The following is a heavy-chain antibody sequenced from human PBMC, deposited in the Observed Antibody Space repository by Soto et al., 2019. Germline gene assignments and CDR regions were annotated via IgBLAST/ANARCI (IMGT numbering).Heavy chain of an antibody. Sequence: VGSLRLSCAASGFTFGSYAMSWVRQAPGKGLEWVSSICGSSANTYYADSVKGRFAISRDNSKNTLSLQMNSLRAEDAAGYYCVKGSGGSCYSGGDYWGQGTLVTVSS. CDR1: GFTFGSYA. D-gene: IGHD2-15*01. V-gene: IGHV3-23*01. CDR3: VKGSGGSCYSGGDY. CDR2: ICGSSANT. J-gene: IGHJ4*02.